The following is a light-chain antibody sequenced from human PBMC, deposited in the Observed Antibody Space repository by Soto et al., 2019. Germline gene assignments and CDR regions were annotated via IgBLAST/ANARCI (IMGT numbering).Light chain of an antibody. CDR3: QQSYDILS. CDR1: QSIISY. CDR2: AAT. V-gene: IGKV1-39*01. Sequence: DLPMTQSPSSLSASVGDRVTITCRASQSIISYLSWYQQKPGKAPKLLIYAATTLQSGVPSRFSGSGSGTDFTLTISSLQPEDSATYYCQQSYDILSFGGGTKVDIK. J-gene: IGKJ4*01.